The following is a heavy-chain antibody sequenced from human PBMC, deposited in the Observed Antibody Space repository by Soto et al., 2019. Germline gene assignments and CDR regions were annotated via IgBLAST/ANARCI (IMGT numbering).Heavy chain of an antibody. CDR2: ISWNSGSI. Sequence: EVQLVESGGGLVQPGRSLRLSCAASGFTFDDYAMHWVRQAPGKGLEWVSGISWNSGSIGYADSVKGRFTISRDNAKNSLYLQMNSLRAEDTALYYCAKSKSGCSYGSFDYWGQGTLVTVSS. V-gene: IGHV3-9*01. D-gene: IGHD5-18*01. J-gene: IGHJ4*02. CDR3: AKSKSGCSYGSFDY. CDR1: GFTFDDYA.